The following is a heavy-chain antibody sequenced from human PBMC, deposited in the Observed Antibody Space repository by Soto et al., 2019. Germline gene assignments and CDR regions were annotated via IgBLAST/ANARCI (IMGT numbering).Heavy chain of an antibody. CDR2: IIPMVGMA. D-gene: IGHD3-10*01. CDR1: GDTFNFYT. J-gene: IGHJ4*02. Sequence: QVQLVQSGAEVKKPGSSVKVSCKTSGDTFNFYTIHWVRQAPGQGLEWLGRIIPMVGMANYAQRFQGRVTMMEDKSTSTAYMQLTGLRSEDSAVYYCATSSGSGSRPFDNWGQGTLVSVSS. V-gene: IGHV1-69*02. CDR3: ATSSGSGSRPFDN.